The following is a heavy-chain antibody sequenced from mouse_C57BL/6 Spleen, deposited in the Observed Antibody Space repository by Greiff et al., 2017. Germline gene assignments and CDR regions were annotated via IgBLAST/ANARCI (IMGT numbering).Heavy chain of an antibody. CDR2: IDPSDSET. V-gene: IGHV1-52*01. CDR3: ARGWDYYGSRNYFDY. D-gene: IGHD1-1*01. J-gene: IGHJ2*01. Sequence: VQLQQSGAELVRPGSSVKLSCKASGYTFTSYWMHWVKQRPIQGLEWIGNIDPSDSETHYNQKFKDKATLTVDKSSSTAYMQLSSLTSEDSGGYYGARGWDYYGSRNYFDYWGQGTTLTVSS. CDR1: GYTFTSYW.